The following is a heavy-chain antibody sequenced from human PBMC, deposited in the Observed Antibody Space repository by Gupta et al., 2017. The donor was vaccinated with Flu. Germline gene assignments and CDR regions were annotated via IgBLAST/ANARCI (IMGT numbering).Heavy chain of an antibody. CDR2: ISGSGGST. CDR3: AKDFWSAQFWYYFDY. D-gene: IGHD3-3*01. V-gene: IGHV3-23*01. J-gene: IGHJ4*02. Sequence: AQGKGLEWVSAISGSGGSTYYADYVKGRFTISRDNSKNTLYLQMNSLRAEDTAVYYCAKDFWSAQFWYYFDYWGQGTLVTVSS.